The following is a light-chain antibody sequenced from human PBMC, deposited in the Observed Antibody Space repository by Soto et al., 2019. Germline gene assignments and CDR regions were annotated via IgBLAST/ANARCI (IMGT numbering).Light chain of an antibody. CDR1: QSVSSY. J-gene: IGKJ5*01. Sequence: EIVLTQSAATLSLSPGERATLPCRASQSVSSYLAWYQQKPGQAPRLLIYDASNRATGIPARFSGSGSGTDFTLTISSLEPEDFAVYYCQQRSNWPPITFAQGTRLEIK. CDR2: DAS. CDR3: QQRSNWPPIT. V-gene: IGKV3-11*01.